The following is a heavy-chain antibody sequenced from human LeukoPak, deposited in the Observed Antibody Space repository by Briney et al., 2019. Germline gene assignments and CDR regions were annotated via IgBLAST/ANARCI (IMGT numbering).Heavy chain of an antibody. Sequence: GGSLRLSCAASGFTFSSYSMSWVRQAPGKGLEWVSGILDNGGRTFYADSVKGQFTISRDNSKNTLYLQINSLRAEDTAVYYCAKDAGYDDAFDVWGQGTMVTVSS. V-gene: IGHV3-23*01. CDR2: ILDNGGRT. CDR3: AKDAGYDDAFDV. J-gene: IGHJ3*01. D-gene: IGHD5-12*01. CDR1: GFTFSSYS.